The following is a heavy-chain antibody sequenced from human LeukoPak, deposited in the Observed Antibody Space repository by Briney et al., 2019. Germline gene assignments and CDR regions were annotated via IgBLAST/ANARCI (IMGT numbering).Heavy chain of an antibody. J-gene: IGHJ5*02. CDR1: GGSINNSY. V-gene: IGHV4-59*01. Sequence: SETLSLTCTVSGGSINNSYWSWIRQPPGKGLEWIGYIYHSGSTNYDPSLKSRVTMSVDTSRNQFSLKLSSVTAADTAVYYCARDPDGNNWFDPWGQGTLVTVSS. CDR3: ARDPDGNNWFDP. D-gene: IGHD1-14*01. CDR2: IYHSGST.